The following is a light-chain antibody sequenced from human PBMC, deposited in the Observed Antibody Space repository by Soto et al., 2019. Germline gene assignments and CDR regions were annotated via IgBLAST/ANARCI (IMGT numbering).Light chain of an antibody. V-gene: IGKV1-39*01. Sequence: DIQMTQSPSSLSASVGDRVTITCRASQSISSYLNWYQQKPGKAPKLLIYAASSLQSGLPSRFSGSASGTDFTLTISSLQPEDFANYYCQQADSFPLSFGGGTKVEI. CDR2: AAS. CDR1: QSISSY. J-gene: IGKJ4*01. CDR3: QQADSFPLS.